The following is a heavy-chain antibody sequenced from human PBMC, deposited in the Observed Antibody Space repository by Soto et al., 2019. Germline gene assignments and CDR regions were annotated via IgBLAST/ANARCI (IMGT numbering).Heavy chain of an antibody. V-gene: IGHV3-23*01. Sequence: GGPLRLPGAASGFPFTTSPLTWSRRPPGKGLEWVASLSGSGGFTEHADSVKGRFSISRDNSKNTLFLQMNGLRVDDTAVYYCGKDRYYDSRIIDSWGSGTLVTVSS. D-gene: IGHD3-22*01. CDR1: GFPFTTSP. CDR3: GKDRYYDSRIIDS. CDR2: LSGSGGFT. J-gene: IGHJ4*02.